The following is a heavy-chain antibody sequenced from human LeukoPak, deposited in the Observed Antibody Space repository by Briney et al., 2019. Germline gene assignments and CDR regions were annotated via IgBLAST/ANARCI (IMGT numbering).Heavy chain of an antibody. D-gene: IGHD3-10*01. Sequence: PSGTLSLTCAVYGGSFSGYYWSWIRQPPGKGLEWIGEINHSGSTNYNPSLKSRVTISVDTSKNQFSLKLSSVTAADTAVYYCARGRGGITMVRYDYWGQGTLVTVSS. CDR2: INHSGST. CDR1: GGSFSGYY. CDR3: ARGRGGITMVRYDY. V-gene: IGHV4-34*01. J-gene: IGHJ4*02.